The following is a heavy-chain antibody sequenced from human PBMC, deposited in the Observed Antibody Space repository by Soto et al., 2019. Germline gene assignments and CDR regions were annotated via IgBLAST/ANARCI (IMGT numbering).Heavy chain of an antibody. CDR2: ISGYNGNT. J-gene: IGHJ4*02. CDR1: GYTFTSYG. D-gene: IGHD1-26*01. Sequence: QVQLVQSGAEVKKPGASVKVSCKASGYTFTSYGISWVRQAPGQGLEWMGWISGYNGNTKYAQKLQGRVTMTTDTSTSTADRELRSLRSDDTAVYYCAGDLGGQIVDYWGQGTLVTVSS. V-gene: IGHV1-18*01. CDR3: AGDLGGQIVDY.